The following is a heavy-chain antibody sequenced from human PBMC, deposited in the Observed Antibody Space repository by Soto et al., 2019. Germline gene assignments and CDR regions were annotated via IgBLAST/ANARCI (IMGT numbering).Heavy chain of an antibody. CDR1: GFTFKNYA. D-gene: IGHD4-17*01. CDR2: ISFDSGNK. J-gene: IGHJ4*02. CDR3: AREVEGEGYGDYVIDY. Sequence: QEQLVESGGGVVQPGTSLRVACAASGFTFKNYAMHWVRQSPGKGLEWVAVISFDSGNKKYADSVEGRFTVSRDNSKNTLSLQMNSLRPEDTAVYYCAREVEGEGYGDYVIDYWGQGTLVTVSS. V-gene: IGHV3-30*19.